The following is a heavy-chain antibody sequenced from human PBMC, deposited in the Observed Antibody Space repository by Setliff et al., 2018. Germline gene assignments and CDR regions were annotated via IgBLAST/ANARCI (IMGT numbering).Heavy chain of an antibody. CDR2: IIPILGIA. D-gene: IGHD6-13*01. J-gene: IGHJ4*02. V-gene: IGHV1-18*01. Sequence: ASVKVSCKASGYTFTSYGFSWVRQAPGQGLEWMGGIIPILGIANYAQKFQGRVTMTTDTSTSTAYMELRSLRSDDTAVYYCTRALMGLAAAGPEGYWGQGTLVTVSS. CDR1: GYTFTSYG. CDR3: TRALMGLAAAGPEGY.